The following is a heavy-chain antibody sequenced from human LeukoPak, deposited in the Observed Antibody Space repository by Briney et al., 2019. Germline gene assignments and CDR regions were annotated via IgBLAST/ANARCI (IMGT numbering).Heavy chain of an antibody. D-gene: IGHD4-23*01. J-gene: IGHJ6*03. CDR3: AREGGGHPGIGYYYMDV. CDR2: IIPIFGTA. Sequence: SVTVTFKSSACTFIFYAIGWVRQAPGQGLEWMGGIIPIFGTANYARKFQGRVTITTDESTSTAYMELSSLRAEDTAVYYCAREGGGHPGIGYYYMDVWGKGTTVTVSS. V-gene: IGHV1-69*05. CDR1: ACTFIFYA.